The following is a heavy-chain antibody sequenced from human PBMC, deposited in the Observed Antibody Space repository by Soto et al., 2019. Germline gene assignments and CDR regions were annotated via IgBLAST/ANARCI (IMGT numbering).Heavy chain of an antibody. Sequence: PSETLSLTCTVPGGSISSYYWTWIRQPPGKGLEWIGYIYKSGSTNYNPSLKSRVTISEDTPKNQFSLKLSSVTAADTAVYYCARSTWGYAFDIWGQGTMVTVSS. J-gene: IGHJ3*02. CDR2: IYKSGST. V-gene: IGHV4-59*01. CDR3: ARSTWGYAFDI. D-gene: IGHD1-26*01. CDR1: GGSISSYY.